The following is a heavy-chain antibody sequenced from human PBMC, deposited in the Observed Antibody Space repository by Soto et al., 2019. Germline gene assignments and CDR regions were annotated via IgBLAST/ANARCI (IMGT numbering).Heavy chain of an antibody. D-gene: IGHD3-22*01. J-gene: IGHJ5*02. V-gene: IGHV4-38-2*02. CDR1: GFSISSGYF. CDR2: IYHSGTT. Sequence: SETLSLTCAVSGFSISSGYFWGWIRQPPGKGPEWLGGIYHSGTTYYNPSVKGRVTISVDTSKNQFSLKMSSVTAADTAVYYCARDSSGYYWFDPWGQGTLVTVSS. CDR3: ARDSSGYYWFDP.